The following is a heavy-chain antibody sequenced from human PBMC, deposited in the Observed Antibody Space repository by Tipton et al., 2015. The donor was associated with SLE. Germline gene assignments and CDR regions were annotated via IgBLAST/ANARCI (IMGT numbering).Heavy chain of an antibody. CDR3: ARRAGPVAGTYYYYMDV. J-gene: IGHJ6*03. Sequence: TLSLTCTVSGGSISSSSYYWGWIRQPPGKGLEWIGSIYYSGSTYYNPSLKSRVTISVDTSKNQFSLKLSSVTAADTAVYYYARRAGPVAGTYYYYMDVWGKGTTVTVSS. CDR1: GGSISSSSYY. V-gene: IGHV4-39*01. D-gene: IGHD6-19*01. CDR2: IYYSGST.